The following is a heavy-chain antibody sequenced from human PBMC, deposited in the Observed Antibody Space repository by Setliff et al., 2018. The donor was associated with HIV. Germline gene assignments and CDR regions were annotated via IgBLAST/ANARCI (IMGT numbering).Heavy chain of an antibody. Sequence: GGSLRLSCAASGSTFSSYWMHWVRQAPGKGLVWLSRINRDGSSTSYADSVKGRFTISRDNAKNTLYLQMGSLRAEDTAVYYCATLAGSSIYYYVFDYWGQGTLVTVSS. D-gene: IGHD3-22*01. CDR2: INRDGSST. CDR1: GSTFSSYW. V-gene: IGHV3-74*01. J-gene: IGHJ4*02. CDR3: ATLAGSSIYYYVFDY.